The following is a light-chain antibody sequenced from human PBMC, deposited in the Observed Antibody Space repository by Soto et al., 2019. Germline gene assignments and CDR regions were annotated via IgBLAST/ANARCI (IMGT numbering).Light chain of an antibody. J-gene: IGLJ3*02. CDR2: FNN. V-gene: IGLV1-44*01. CDR3: AAWDDSLNGPV. Sequence: QSVLTQPPSASGTPGQGVTISCSGSSSDLGSNTVNWYQQLPGTAPKLLIYFNNQRPSGVPDRFSGSNSGTSASLAISGLQSEDEAQYYCAAWDDSLNGPVFGGGTKLTVL. CDR1: SSDLGSNT.